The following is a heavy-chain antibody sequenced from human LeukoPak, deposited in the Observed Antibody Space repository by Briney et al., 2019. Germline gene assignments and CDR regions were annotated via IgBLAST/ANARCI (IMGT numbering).Heavy chain of an antibody. CDR1: GYTFIGYY. CDR2: INPNSGGT. D-gene: IGHD4-17*01. CDR3: ARGLGRGYGDYTLDY. J-gene: IGHJ4*02. Sequence: ASVKVSCKASGYTFIGYYMHWVRQAPGQGLEWMGWINPNSGGTNYAQKFQGRVTMTRDTSISTAYMELSRLRSDDAAVYYCARGLGRGYGDYTLDYWGQGTLVTVSS. V-gene: IGHV1-2*02.